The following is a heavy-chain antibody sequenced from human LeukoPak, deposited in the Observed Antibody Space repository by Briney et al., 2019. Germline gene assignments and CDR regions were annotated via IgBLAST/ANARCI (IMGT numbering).Heavy chain of an antibody. D-gene: IGHD3-3*01. CDR3: ARSGPIYDFWSGYYFNYYGMDV. CDR1: GYTFTSYD. J-gene: IGHJ6*02. CDR2: MNPNSGNT. V-gene: IGHV1-8*01. Sequence: GASVKVSCKASGYTFTSYDINWVRQATGQGLEWMGWMNPNSGNTGYAQKFQGRVTMTRNTSISTAYMELSSLRSEDTAVYYCARSGPIYDFWSGYYFNYYGMDVWGQGTTVTVSS.